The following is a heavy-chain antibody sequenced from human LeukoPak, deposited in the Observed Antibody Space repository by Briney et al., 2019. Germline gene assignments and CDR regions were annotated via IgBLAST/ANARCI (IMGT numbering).Heavy chain of an antibody. J-gene: IGHJ6*04. D-gene: IGHD3-10*02. V-gene: IGHV4-59*01. CDR3: AELGITMIGGV. CDR1: GGSISSYY. CDR2: IYYSGST. Sequence: SETLSLTCTVSGGSISSYYWSWIRQPPGKGLEWIGYIYYSGSTNYNPSLKSRVTISVDTYKNQFSLKLSSVTAADTAVYYCAELGITMIGGVWGKGTTVTISS.